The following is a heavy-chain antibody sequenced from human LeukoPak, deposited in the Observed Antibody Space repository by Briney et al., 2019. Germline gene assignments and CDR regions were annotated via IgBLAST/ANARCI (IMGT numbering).Heavy chain of an antibody. J-gene: IGHJ4*02. CDR2: IIPIFGTA. CDR1: GGTFSSYA. V-gene: IGHV1-69*13. Sequence: GASVKVSCKASGGTFSSYAISWVRQAPGQGLEWMGGIIPIFGTANYAQKFQGRVTITADESTSTAYMELSSLRSEDTAVYYCARDLNYDILTGYSIRRGFDYWGQGTLVTVSS. D-gene: IGHD3-9*01. CDR3: ARDLNYDILTGYSIRRGFDY.